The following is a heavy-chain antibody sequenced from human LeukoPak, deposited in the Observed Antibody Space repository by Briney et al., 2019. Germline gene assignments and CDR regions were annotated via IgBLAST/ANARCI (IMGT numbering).Heavy chain of an antibody. V-gene: IGHV4-34*01. Sequence: PSETLSLTCAVYGGSFSGYYWSWIRQPPGKGLEWIGEINHSGSTNYNPSLKSRVTISVDTSKNQFSLKLSSVTAADTAVYYCARVVPIFGVVTDRVYYFDYWGQGTLVTVSS. J-gene: IGHJ4*02. CDR1: GGSFSGYY. D-gene: IGHD3-3*01. CDR2: INHSGST. CDR3: ARVVPIFGVVTDRVYYFDY.